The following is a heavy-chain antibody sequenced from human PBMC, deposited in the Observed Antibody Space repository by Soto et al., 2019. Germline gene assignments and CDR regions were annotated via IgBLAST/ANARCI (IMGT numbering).Heavy chain of an antibody. D-gene: IGHD2-8*01. J-gene: IGHJ6*02. V-gene: IGHV1-18*01. Sequence: ASVKVSCKASGYTFTRYGISWVRQAPGQGLEWMGWISGYNGDTNYAQKFQDRVSMTIDTSTGTAYMELRSLTSDDTAIYYCAKNGQPPFYYFGLGVWGQGTKVTVSS. CDR3: AKNGQPPFYYFGLGV. CDR2: ISGYNGDT. CDR1: GYTFTRYG.